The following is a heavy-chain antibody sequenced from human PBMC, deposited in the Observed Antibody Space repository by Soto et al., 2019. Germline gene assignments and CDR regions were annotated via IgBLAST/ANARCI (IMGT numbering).Heavy chain of an antibody. D-gene: IGHD6-19*01. CDR3: ARGSSGWYRDAFDI. CDR1: GYTFTSYY. Sequence: ASVKVSCKASGYTFTSYYMHLVRQAPGQGLEWMGIINPSGGSTSYAQKFQGRVTMTTDTSTSTAYMELRSLRSDDTAVYYCARGSSGWYRDAFDIWGQGTMVTVSS. V-gene: IGHV1-46*01. J-gene: IGHJ3*02. CDR2: INPSGGST.